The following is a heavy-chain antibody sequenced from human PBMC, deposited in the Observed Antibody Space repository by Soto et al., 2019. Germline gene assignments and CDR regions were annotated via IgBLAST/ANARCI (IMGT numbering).Heavy chain of an antibody. J-gene: IGHJ5*02. V-gene: IGHV1-3*04. Sequence: QVQVVQSGAEVKKPGASVKVSCKASGITYTTYAIHWVRQAPGQGLEWMGWINTGNGNPRYSQRFQGRVTLTTDTSARTAYMDLRSLTSEDTAVYYCARAISGYVTWGQGTLITVSS. CDR3: ARAISGYVT. CDR1: GITYTTYA. CDR2: INTGNGNP. D-gene: IGHD5-12*01.